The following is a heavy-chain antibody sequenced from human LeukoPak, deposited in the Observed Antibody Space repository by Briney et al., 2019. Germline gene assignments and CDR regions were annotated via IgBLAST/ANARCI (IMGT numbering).Heavy chain of an antibody. CDR2: IKCKSGDT. Sequence: GASVKVSCKASGYTFTDYHMHWVRQAPGQGLVWMGWIKCKSGDTSYAQKFQGRVTMTRDTSISTVYMEVSRLTSDDTAVYYCTRSYGIFNYFDPWGQGTLVTVSS. J-gene: IGHJ5*02. CDR3: TRSYGIFNYFDP. V-gene: IGHV1-2*02. D-gene: IGHD4-11*01. CDR1: GYTFTDYH.